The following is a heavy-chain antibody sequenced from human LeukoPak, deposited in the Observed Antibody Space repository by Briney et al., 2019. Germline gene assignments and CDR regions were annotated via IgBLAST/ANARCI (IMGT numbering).Heavy chain of an antibody. CDR2: ISYDGSNK. V-gene: IGHV3-30-3*01. D-gene: IGHD4-17*01. J-gene: IGHJ4*02. Sequence: PGGSLRLSCAASGFTFSSYAMHWVRQAPGKGLEWVAVISYDGSNKYYADSVKGRFTISRDNSKNTLYLQMNSLRAEDTAVYYCARNRHGDPDYWGQGTLVTVSS. CDR3: ARNRHGDPDY. CDR1: GFTFSSYA.